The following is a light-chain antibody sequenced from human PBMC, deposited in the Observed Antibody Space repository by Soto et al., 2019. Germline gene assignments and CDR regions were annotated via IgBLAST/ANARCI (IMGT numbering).Light chain of an antibody. Sequence: QAVVTQPPSVSGAPGQTITMSCTGSGSNVGASYDVHWYQVLPGAGPRLLIYKNNNRPSGVPDRFSGSKSGTSASLAITGLRAEDEADYYCQSYDTSLSGVIFGAGTKLTVL. CDR2: KNN. J-gene: IGLJ2*01. CDR3: QSYDTSLSGVI. CDR1: GSNVGASYD. V-gene: IGLV1-40*01.